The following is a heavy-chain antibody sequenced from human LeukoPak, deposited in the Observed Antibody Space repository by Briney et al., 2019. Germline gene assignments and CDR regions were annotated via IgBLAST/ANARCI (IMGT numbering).Heavy chain of an antibody. CDR1: GGTFSSYA. Sequence: ASVKVSCKASGGTFSSYAISWVRQAPGQGLEWMGWINPNSGGTNYAQKFQGRVTMTRDTSISTAYMELSRLRSDDTAVYYCARGLDYYYYYMDVWGKGTTVTISS. V-gene: IGHV1-2*02. D-gene: IGHD3-16*01. CDR3: ARGLDYYYYYMDV. CDR2: INPNSGGT. J-gene: IGHJ6*03.